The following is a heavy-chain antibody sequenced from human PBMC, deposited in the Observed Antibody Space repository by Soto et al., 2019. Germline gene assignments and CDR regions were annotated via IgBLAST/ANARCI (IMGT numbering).Heavy chain of an antibody. D-gene: IGHD2-2*01. J-gene: IGHJ4*02. CDR2: ISSSSSYI. Sequence: GGSLRLSCAASGFTFSSYSMNWVRQAPGKGLEWVSSISSSSSYIYYADSVKGRFTISRDNAKNSLYLQMNSLRAEDTAVYYCARDPGDIVVVPAAIDYWGQGTLVTVSS. V-gene: IGHV3-21*01. CDR1: GFTFSSYS. CDR3: ARDPGDIVVVPAAIDY.